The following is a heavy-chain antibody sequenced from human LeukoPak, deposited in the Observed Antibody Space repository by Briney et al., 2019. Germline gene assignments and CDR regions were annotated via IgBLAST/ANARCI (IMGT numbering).Heavy chain of an antibody. V-gene: IGHV4-39*01. J-gene: IGHJ5*02. CDR3: AYYYDSSGSSS. CDR2: IYYSGST. CDR1: GGSISSSSYY. D-gene: IGHD3-22*01. Sequence: SETLPLTCTVSGGSISSSSYYWGWIRQPPGKGLEWIGSIYYSGSTYYNPSLKSRVTISVDTSKNQFSLKLSSVTAADTAVYYCAYYYDSSGSSSWGQGTLVTVSS.